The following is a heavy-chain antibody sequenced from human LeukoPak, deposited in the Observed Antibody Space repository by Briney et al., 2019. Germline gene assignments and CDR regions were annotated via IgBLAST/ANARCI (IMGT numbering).Heavy chain of an antibody. CDR3: ASDYGDQKYFQH. CDR2: IIPIFGTA. CDR1: GGTFSSYA. D-gene: IGHD4-17*01. J-gene: IGHJ1*01. Sequence: SVKVSCKASGGTFSSYAISWVRQAPGQGLEWMGGIIPIFGTANYAQKFQGRVTITTDESTSTAYMELSSLRSEDTAVYYCASDYGDQKYFQHWGQGTLVTVSS. V-gene: IGHV1-69*05.